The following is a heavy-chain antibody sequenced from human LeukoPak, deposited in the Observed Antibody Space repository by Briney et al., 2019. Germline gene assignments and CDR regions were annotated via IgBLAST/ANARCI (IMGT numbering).Heavy chain of an antibody. V-gene: IGHV3-21*01. D-gene: IGHD4-17*01. CDR1: GFTFSSYS. CDR2: ISSSSSYI. CDR3: ARDRYDYGVGGSWNGMDV. Sequence: GGSLRLSCAASGFTFSSYSMNWVRQAPGKGLEWVSSISSSSSYIYYADSVKGRFTISRDNAKNSLYLQMNSLRAEDTAVYYCARDRYDYGVGGSWNGMDVWGQGTTVTVSS. J-gene: IGHJ6*02.